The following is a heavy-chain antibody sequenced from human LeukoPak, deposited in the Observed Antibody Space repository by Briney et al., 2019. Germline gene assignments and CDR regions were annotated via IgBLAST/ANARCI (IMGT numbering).Heavy chain of an antibody. CDR2: ISYDGRNK. Sequence: PGRSLRLSCAASGFTFSSYGMHWVRQAPGKGLEWVAVISYDGRNKYFADSVKGRFTVSRDNSKNTLFLQMNSLTAEDTAVYYCAKQRTIYGGTQGGYFDYWGQGALVTVSS. CDR3: AKQRTIYGGTQGGYFDY. CDR1: GFTFSSYG. J-gene: IGHJ4*02. D-gene: IGHD4-23*01. V-gene: IGHV3-30*18.